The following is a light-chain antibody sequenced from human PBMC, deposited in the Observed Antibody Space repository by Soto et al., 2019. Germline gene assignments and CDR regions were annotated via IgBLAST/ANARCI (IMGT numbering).Light chain of an antibody. CDR1: SSDVGGYDY. J-gene: IGLJ2*01. CDR2: DVN. Sequence: QSALTQPASVSGSPGQSIAISCTGTSSDVGGYDYVSWYQQHPGKAPKVIIYDVNNRPSGVSNRFSGSKSGNTASLTISGLQAEDEADYYCSSYTISSTVVFGGGTKVTVL. CDR3: SSYTISSTVV. V-gene: IGLV2-14*01.